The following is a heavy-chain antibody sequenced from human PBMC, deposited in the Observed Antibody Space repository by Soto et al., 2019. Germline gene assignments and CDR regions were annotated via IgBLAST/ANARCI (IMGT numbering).Heavy chain of an antibody. Sequence: GGSLRLSCAASGFTFSNAWMSWVRQAPGKGLEWVGRIKSKTDGGTTDYAAPVKGRFTISRDDSKNTLYLQMNSLKTEDTAVYYCTTDPPENIVATLYFDYWGQGTLVTVSS. J-gene: IGHJ4*02. V-gene: IGHV3-15*01. D-gene: IGHD5-12*01. CDR1: GFTFSNAW. CDR2: IKSKTDGGTT. CDR3: TTDPPENIVATLYFDY.